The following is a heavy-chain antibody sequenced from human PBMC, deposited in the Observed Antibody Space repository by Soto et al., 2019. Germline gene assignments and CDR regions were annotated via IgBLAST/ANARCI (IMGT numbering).Heavy chain of an antibody. D-gene: IGHD2-15*01. CDR3: ARDWSRWDY. V-gene: IGHV3-30-3*01. CDR1: GFTFSSYA. CDR2: ISYDGSNQ. J-gene: IGHJ4*01. Sequence: QVQLVESGGGVVQPGRSLRLSCAASGFTFSSYAMHWVRQAPGKGLEWVAVISYDGSNQYYADSVKGRFTISRDNSKNTLYLQMNSLRAEDTAVYYCARDWSRWDYWGHGTLVTVSS.